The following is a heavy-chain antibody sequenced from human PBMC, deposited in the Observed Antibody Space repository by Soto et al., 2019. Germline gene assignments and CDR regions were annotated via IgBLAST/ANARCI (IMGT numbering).Heavy chain of an antibody. CDR1: GFTFSSYS. CDR3: ARPPRGYSGSGDEQLEINDAFDI. V-gene: IGHV3-48*02. Sequence: GGSLRLSCAASGFTFSSYSMNWVRQAPGKGLEWVSYISSSSSTIYYADSVKGRFTISRDNAKNSLYLQMNSLRDEDTAVYYCARPPRGYSGSGDEQLEINDAFDIWGQGTMVTVSS. J-gene: IGHJ3*02. CDR2: ISSSSSTI. D-gene: IGHD1-26*01.